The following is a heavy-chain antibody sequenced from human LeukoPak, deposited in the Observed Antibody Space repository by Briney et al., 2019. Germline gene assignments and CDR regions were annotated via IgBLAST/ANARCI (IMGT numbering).Heavy chain of an antibody. J-gene: IGHJ2*01. CDR3: AKDLVELELPLWHFDL. CDR1: GFTFSSYA. V-gene: IGHV3-23*01. D-gene: IGHD1-7*01. CDR2: ISGSGGST. Sequence: GGSLRLSCAASGFTFSSYAMSWVRQAPGKGLEWVSAISGSGGSTYYADSVKGRFTISRDNSKNTLYVQMNSLRAEDTAVYYCAKDLVELELPLWHFDLWGRGTLVTVSS.